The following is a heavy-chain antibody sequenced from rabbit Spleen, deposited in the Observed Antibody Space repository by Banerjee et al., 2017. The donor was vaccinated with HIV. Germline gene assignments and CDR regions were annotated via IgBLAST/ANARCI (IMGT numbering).Heavy chain of an antibody. CDR2: IDPVFGST. D-gene: IGHD1-1*01. Sequence: QEQLVESGGGLVQPGGSLKLSCKASGFDFSSYGVSWVRQAPGKGLEWIGYIDPVFGSTYYASWVNGRFTISKTSSTTVTLQMTSLTAADTATYFCARSGYVGGDYTWDLWGQGTLVTVS. V-gene: IGHV1S39*01. CDR3: ARSGYVGGDYTWDL. CDR1: GFDFSSYG. J-gene: IGHJ4*01.